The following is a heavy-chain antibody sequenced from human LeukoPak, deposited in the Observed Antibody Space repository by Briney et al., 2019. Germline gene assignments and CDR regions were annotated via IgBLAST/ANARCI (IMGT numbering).Heavy chain of an antibody. D-gene: IGHD1-1*01. CDR3: ARDRSGPGYHFDY. CDR2: VSYGGSNK. CDR1: GFTFESYT. V-gene: IGHV3-30-3*01. Sequence: QPGTSLRLSCAASGFTFESYTIHWVRQAPGKGLEWVALVSYGGSNKYYIASVKGRFTISRDNSKNTLYLQMNNLRPEDTAVYYCARDRSGPGYHFDYWGQGTLVTVSS. J-gene: IGHJ4*02.